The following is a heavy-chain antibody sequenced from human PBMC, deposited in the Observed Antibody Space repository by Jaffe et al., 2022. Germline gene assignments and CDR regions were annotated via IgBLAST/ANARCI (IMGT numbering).Heavy chain of an antibody. V-gene: IGHV4-39*01. CDR2: IYSSGIT. CDR1: GGSISSDSYY. J-gene: IGHJ4*02. CDR3: ARRAAGRAVAG. D-gene: IGHD6-13*01. Sequence: QLQLQESGPGLVKPSETLSLTCTVSGGSISSDSYYWGWIRQPPGKGLEWIGSIYSSGITYYNPSLKSRVTISVDTSKNQFSLKLSSVTAADTAVYYCARRAAGRAVAGWGQGTLVTVSS.